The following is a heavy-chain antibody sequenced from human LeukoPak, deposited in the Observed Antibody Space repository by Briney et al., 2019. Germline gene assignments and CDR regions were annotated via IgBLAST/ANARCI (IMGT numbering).Heavy chain of an antibody. CDR1: NDSISSSSYY. V-gene: IGHV4-39*07. CDR2: IYYSGNT. CDR3: ARLFRSVSLVHFDF. J-gene: IGHJ4*02. D-gene: IGHD4/OR15-4a*01. Sequence: TPSETLSLTCTVSNDSISSSSYYWGWIRQPPGKGLEWIGNIYYSGNTYYNPSLMSRVTISVDASKNQFSLKLNSVTAADTAVYYCARLFRSVSLVHFDFWGQGTLVTVSS.